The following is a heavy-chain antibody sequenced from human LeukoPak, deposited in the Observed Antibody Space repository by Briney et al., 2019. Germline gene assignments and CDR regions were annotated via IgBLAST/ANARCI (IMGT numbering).Heavy chain of an antibody. Sequence: GGSLRLSCAASGFTVSSNYMSWVRQAPGKGLEWVSYISSSGSTIYYADSVKGRFTISRDNAKNSLYLQMNSLRAEDTAVYYCARGNDYGDRSYDYWGQGTLVTVSS. V-gene: IGHV3-11*04. CDR1: GFTVSSNY. J-gene: IGHJ4*02. D-gene: IGHD4-17*01. CDR3: ARGNDYGDRSYDY. CDR2: ISSSGSTI.